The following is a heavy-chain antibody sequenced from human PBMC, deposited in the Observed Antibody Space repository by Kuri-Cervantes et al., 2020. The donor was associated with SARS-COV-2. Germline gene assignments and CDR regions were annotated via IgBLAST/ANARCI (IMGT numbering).Heavy chain of an antibody. V-gene: IGHV4-39*02. CDR3: ARGSHQYYYDSSGYYDY. J-gene: IGHJ4*02. Sequence: SETLSLTCTVSGGSISSSSYYWGWIRQLPGKGLECIGEINHSGSTNYNPSLNSRVTISIDTSNNHFSLRPSSVTAADTAVYYCARGSHQYYYDSSGYYDYWGQGTLVTVSS. D-gene: IGHD3-22*01. CDR1: GGSISSSSYY. CDR2: INHSGST.